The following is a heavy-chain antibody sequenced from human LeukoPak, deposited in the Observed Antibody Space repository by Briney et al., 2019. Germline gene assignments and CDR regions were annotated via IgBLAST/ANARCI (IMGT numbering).Heavy chain of an antibody. CDR3: ARAPASGSGSYMVY. CDR1: GYTFTSYG. Sequence: ASVKVSCTASGYTFTSYGISWVRQAPGQGLEWMGWISAYNGNTNYAQKLQGRFTMTTDTSTSTAYMELRSLRSDDTAVYYCARAPASGSGSYMVYWGQGTLVTVSS. J-gene: IGHJ4*02. V-gene: IGHV1-18*01. CDR2: ISAYNGNT. D-gene: IGHD3-10*01.